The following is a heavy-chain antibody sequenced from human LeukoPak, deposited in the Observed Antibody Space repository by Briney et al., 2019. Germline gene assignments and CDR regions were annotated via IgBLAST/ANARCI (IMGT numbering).Heavy chain of an antibody. J-gene: IGHJ6*03. CDR3: AKNGDRGAYCTGGTCYPYFYYYMDV. D-gene: IGHD2-15*01. V-gene: IGHV3-23*01. CDR2: ISSTGGTT. Sequence: GGTLRLSCAASGITFSSYGMSWVRQAPGKGLDWVSSISSTGGTTYYADSVKGRFTISRDNSKNTLYLQMNSLRAEDTAIYYCAKNGDRGAYCTGGTCYPYFYYYMDVWGKGTTVTI. CDR1: GITFSSYG.